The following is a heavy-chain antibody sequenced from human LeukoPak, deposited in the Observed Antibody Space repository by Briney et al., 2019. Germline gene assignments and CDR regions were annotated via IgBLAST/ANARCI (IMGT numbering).Heavy chain of an antibody. V-gene: IGHV4-30-4*07. J-gene: IGHJ3*02. CDR3: ARSRSGAFDI. CDR2: ISYSGST. CDR1: GGSISSGGYS. Sequence: SETLSLTCAVSGGSISSGGYSWSWIRQPPGTGLEWIGYISYSGSTYYNPSLKSRVTISVDTSKNQFSLKLSSVTAADTAVYYCARSRSGAFDIWGQGTMVTVSS.